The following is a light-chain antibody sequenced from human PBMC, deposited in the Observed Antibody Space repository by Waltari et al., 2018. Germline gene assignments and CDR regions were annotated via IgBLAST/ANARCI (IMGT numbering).Light chain of an antibody. J-gene: IGKJ1*01. CDR1: QSVRNN. CDR3: QQYNNWPPWT. V-gene: IGKV3-15*01. Sequence: EIVMTQSPATLSVSPGERATLPCRASQSVRNNLVWYQQKPGQDPRLLIYGASTRVTGIPARFSGSGSGTEFTLTISSLQSEDFAVYYCQQYNNWPPWTFGQGTKVEIK. CDR2: GAS.